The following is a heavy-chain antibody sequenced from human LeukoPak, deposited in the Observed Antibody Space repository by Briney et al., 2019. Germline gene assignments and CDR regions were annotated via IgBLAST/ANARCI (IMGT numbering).Heavy chain of an antibody. J-gene: IGHJ4*02. V-gene: IGHV1-18*01. Sequence: ASVKVSCKASGYTFTSYDINWVRQAPGQGLEWMGWISAYNGNTNYAQKLQGRVTMTTDTSTSTAYMELRSLRSDDTAVYYCARVAMIGEALDYWGQGTLVTVSS. D-gene: IGHD3-22*01. CDR2: ISAYNGNT. CDR3: ARVAMIGEALDY. CDR1: GYTFTSYD.